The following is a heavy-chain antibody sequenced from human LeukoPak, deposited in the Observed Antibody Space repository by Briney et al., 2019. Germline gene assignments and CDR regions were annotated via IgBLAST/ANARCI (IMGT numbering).Heavy chain of an antibody. CDR3: ARDSQEFFQH. V-gene: IGHV3-43*02. Sequence: GGSLRLSCAASGFTFDNYAIHWVRHAPGKGLECVCLISGDGGSTYYADSMKGRFTISRDNSKNSLYLQMNSLRTEDTALYYCARDSQEFFQHWGQGTLVTVSS. J-gene: IGHJ1*01. CDR1: GFTFDNYA. CDR2: ISGDGGST.